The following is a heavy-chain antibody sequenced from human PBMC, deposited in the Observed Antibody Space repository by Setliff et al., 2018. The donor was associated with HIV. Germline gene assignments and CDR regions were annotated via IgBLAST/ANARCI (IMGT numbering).Heavy chain of an antibody. J-gene: IGHJ5*02. Sequence: TLSLTCSVSGGSISSGGYYWSWIRQHPGKGLEWIGYSYYSGSANYNPSLKGLVTISVDSSEKQFSLKLSSVTAADTAVYFCARDVGGFTVFAVPRGGFDPWGQGTLVTVSS. CDR2: SYYSGSA. CDR3: ARDVGGFTVFAVPRGGFDP. V-gene: IGHV4-31*01. CDR1: GGSISSGGYY. D-gene: IGHD3-3*01.